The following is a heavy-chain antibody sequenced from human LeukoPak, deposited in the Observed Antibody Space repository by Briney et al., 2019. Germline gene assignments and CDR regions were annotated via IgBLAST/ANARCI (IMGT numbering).Heavy chain of an antibody. D-gene: IGHD1-26*01. J-gene: IGHJ3*01. CDR2: IIPILGTA. CDR1: GGTFSSYA. CDR3: ARESWMWEVDGFDL. Sequence: GASVKVSCKASGGTFSSYAISWVRQAPGQGLEWMGGIIPILGTANYAQKFQGRVTITADESTSTAYMELSSLRADDTAIYYCARESWMWEVDGFDLWGQGTVVTVSS. V-gene: IGHV1-69*13.